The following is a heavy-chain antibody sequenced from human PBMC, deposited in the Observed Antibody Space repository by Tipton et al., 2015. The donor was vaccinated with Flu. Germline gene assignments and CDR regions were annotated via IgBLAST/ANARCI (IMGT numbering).Heavy chain of an antibody. V-gene: IGHV3-53*01. CDR3: AKVIPEKVSGLDY. CDR1: GFTVNSNY. Sequence: QLVQSGGGLIQPGESLRVSCAASGFTVNSNYMTWVRQAPGKGLEWVSSVSGGGGSTYYADSVKGRFTISRDNSKNTLYLQMHSLRAEDTAIYYCAKVIPEKVSGLDYWGQGTLVTVSS. CDR2: SGGGGST. J-gene: IGHJ4*02. D-gene: IGHD5/OR15-5a*01.